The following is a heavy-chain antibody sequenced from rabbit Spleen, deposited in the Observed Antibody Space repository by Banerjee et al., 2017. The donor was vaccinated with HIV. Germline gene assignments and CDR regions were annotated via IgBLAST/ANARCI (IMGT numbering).Heavy chain of an antibody. CDR1: GFSFSNSDY. J-gene: IGHJ4*01. D-gene: IGHD6-1*01. CDR3: ARRGGGYGYGSDL. Sequence: QSLEESGGDLVKPGASLTLTCTASGFSFSNSDYMCWVRQAPGKGLESIACTYINSGKTYYASWAKGRFTISKTSSTTVTLQMTSLTVADTATYFCARRGGGYGYGSDLWGPGTLVTVS. CDR2: TYINSGKT. V-gene: IGHV1S40*01.